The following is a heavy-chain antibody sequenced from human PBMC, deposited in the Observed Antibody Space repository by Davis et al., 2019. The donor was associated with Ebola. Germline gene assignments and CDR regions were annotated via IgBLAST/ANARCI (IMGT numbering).Heavy chain of an antibody. CDR3: ARRQGHHGMDV. J-gene: IGHJ6*02. CDR2: IYYSGST. V-gene: IGHV4-59*01. Sequence: PSETLSLTCTVSGGSISSYYWSWIRQPPGKGLEWIGYIYYSGSTNYNPSLKSRVTISVDTSKNQFSLKLSSVTAADTAVYYCARRQGHHGMDVWGQGTTVTVSS. CDR1: GGSISSYY.